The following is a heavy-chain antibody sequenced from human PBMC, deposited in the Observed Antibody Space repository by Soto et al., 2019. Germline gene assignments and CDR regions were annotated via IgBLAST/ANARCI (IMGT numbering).Heavy chain of an antibody. D-gene: IGHD1-1*01. CDR1: GDSVSSNSAG. CDR2: TYYRSKWYF. Sequence: QVQLQLSGPGLVTPSQTLSLTCAISGDSVSSNSAGWNWIRQTPSRGLEWLGRTYYRSKWYFNYAVSVESRTTINPDTSKNQFSLQLSSVTPDDTAVYYCARGSWDDVSGHYYMDVWGKGTTVTVSS. V-gene: IGHV6-1*01. CDR3: ARGSWDDVSGHYYMDV. J-gene: IGHJ6*03.